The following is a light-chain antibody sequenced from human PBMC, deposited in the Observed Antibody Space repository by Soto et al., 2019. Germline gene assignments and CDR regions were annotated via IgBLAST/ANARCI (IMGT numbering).Light chain of an antibody. Sequence: ETVMTQSPATMSVSPGERATLSCRTSESGSYYLAWYQQKPGQAPRLLMYGASTRAAGIPARFSGSGSGTEFTLTISSLKSEDFAVYYCQQYNNWPGRAFGQGTKLEIK. CDR1: ESGSYY. CDR3: QQYNNWPGRA. J-gene: IGKJ2*01. V-gene: IGKV3-15*01. CDR2: GAS.